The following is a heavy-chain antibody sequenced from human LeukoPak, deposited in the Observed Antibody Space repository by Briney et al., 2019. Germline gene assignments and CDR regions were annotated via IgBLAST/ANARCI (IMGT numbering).Heavy chain of an antibody. V-gene: IGHV4-34*01. CDR1: GVSFDDYY. D-gene: IGHD1-1*01. Sequence: SETLSLTCAVSGVSFDDYYWAWVRQTPGKGLEWIGEINHSGYTNDSPSLKSRVTLSIDTSRKQFSLNLRSVTVADAGIYYCTRKTTGHDYWGQGTLVTVSS. CDR3: TRKTTGHDY. CDR2: INHSGYT. J-gene: IGHJ4*02.